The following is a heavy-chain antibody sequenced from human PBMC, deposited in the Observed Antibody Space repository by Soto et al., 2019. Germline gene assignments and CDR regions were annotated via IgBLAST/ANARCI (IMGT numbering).Heavy chain of an antibody. CDR2: IIPIFGTA. D-gene: IGHD1-26*01. V-gene: IGHV1-69*06. CDR3: ASCRGELLRSNYFDY. J-gene: IGHJ4*02. CDR1: GGTFSSYA. Sequence: QVQLVQSGAEVKKPGSSVKVSCTASGGTFSSYAISWVRHAPGQGLEWMGGIIPIFGTANYAQKFQGRVTITADKSTSTDYMELSSLRSEDTAVYYCASCRGELLRSNYFDYWGQGTLVTVSS.